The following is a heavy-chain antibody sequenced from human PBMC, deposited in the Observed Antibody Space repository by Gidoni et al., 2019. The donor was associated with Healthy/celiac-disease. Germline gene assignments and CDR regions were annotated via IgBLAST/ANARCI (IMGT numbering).Heavy chain of an antibody. D-gene: IGHD6-6*01. CDR2: ISGSGGST. CDR1: GVTFSSDA. CDR3: AKGLSSSEAYYYYYGMDV. J-gene: IGHJ6*02. V-gene: IGHV3-23*01. Sequence: EVQLLESGGGLVQPGGSLRLSCAASGVTFSSDAMSWVRQAPGKGLEWVSAISGSGGSTYYADSVKGRFTISRDNSKNTLYLQMNSLRAEDTAVYYCAKGLSSSEAYYYYYGMDVWGQGTTVTVSS.